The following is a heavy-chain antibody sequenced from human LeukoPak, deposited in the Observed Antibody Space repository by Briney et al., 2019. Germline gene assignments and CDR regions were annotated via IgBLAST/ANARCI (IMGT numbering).Heavy chain of an antibody. CDR1: GFIFSSYA. CDR3: AKWTEVEYSSSAGAFDI. CDR2: ISGSGGST. D-gene: IGHD6-6*01. V-gene: IGHV3-23*01. Sequence: GGSLRLSCAASGFIFSSYAMGWVRQAPGKGQEWVSAISGSGGSTYYADSVEGRFTISRDNSKNTLYLQMNSLRAEDTAVYYCAKWTEVEYSSSAGAFDIWGQGTMVTVSS. J-gene: IGHJ3*02.